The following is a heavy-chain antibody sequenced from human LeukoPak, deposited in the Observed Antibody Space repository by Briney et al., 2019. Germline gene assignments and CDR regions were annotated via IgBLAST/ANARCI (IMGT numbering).Heavy chain of an antibody. V-gene: IGHV4-38-2*02. CDR3: ARVNTPAATFDY. CDR1: GYSISSTYY. Sequence: SETLSLTCTVSGYSISSTYYGGWIRQPPGKGLEWIATISHSGSTYYHPSLKSRVAISIDTSKNQFSLKLSSVTAADTAIYYCARVNTPAATFDYWGQGTLVTVSS. J-gene: IGHJ4*02. CDR2: ISHSGST. D-gene: IGHD2/OR15-2a*01.